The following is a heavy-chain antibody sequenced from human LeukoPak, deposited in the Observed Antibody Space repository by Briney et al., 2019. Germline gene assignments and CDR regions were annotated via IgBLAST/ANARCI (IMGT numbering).Heavy chain of an antibody. D-gene: IGHD3-9*01. Sequence: GESLKISCKGSGYSFTSYWIGWVRQMPGKGLEWMGIIYPGDSDTRYSPSFQGQVTISADKSISTAYLQWSSLKASDTAMYYCARQNTDAYFDSVLGMDVWGQGTTVTVSS. J-gene: IGHJ6*02. CDR2: IYPGDSDT. CDR1: GYSFTSYW. CDR3: ARQNTDAYFDSVLGMDV. V-gene: IGHV5-51*01.